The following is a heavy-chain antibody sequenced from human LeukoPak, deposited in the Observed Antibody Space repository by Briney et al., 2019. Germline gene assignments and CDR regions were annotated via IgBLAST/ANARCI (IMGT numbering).Heavy chain of an antibody. D-gene: IGHD3-22*01. Sequence: SETLSLTCTVSGGSISSGNYYWSWIRQPPGAGLEWIGYIHYSGSTYYNPSLKNRVTVSLDTSKNQFSLNLGSVTAADTAVYYCARAGDNTGYYSFVDVWGQGTTVTVSS. V-gene: IGHV4-30-4*01. CDR2: IHYSGST. CDR1: GGSISSGNYY. CDR3: ARAGDNTGYYSFVDV. J-gene: IGHJ6*02.